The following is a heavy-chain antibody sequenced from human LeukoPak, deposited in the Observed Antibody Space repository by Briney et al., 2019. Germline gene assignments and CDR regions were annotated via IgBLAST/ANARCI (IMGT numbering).Heavy chain of an antibody. J-gene: IGHJ3*02. CDR3: ARHRGTYYYDSSGYESAFDI. V-gene: IGHV4-34*01. CDR1: GGSFSGYY. D-gene: IGHD3-22*01. Sequence: PSETLSLTCAVYGGSFSGYYWSWIRQPPGKGLGGIGEINHSGSTNYNPSLKSRVTISVDTSKNQFSRKLSSVTAADTAVYYCARHRGTYYYDSSGYESAFDIWGQGTMVTVSS. CDR2: INHSGST.